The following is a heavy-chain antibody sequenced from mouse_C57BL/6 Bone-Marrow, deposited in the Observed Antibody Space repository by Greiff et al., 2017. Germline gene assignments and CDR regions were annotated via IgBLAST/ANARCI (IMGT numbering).Heavy chain of an antibody. CDR3: ASYDYDSDY. CDR1: GYTFSDYG. D-gene: IGHD2-4*01. Sequence: EVKLMESGGGLVKPGGSLKLSCAASGYTFSDYGMHWVRQAPEKGLEWVAYISRGSSTIYYADTVKGRFTISRDKAKNTLFLQMTGLRSWDTAMYYCASYDYDSDYWGQGTTLTVSS. V-gene: IGHV5-17*01. CDR2: ISRGSSTI. J-gene: IGHJ2*01.